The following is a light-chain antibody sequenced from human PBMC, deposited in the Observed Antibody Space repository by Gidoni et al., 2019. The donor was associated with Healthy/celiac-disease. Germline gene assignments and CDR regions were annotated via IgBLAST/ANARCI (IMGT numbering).Light chain of an antibody. CDR2: QDS. V-gene: IGLV3-1*01. CDR1: KWGDKY. CDR3: QAWDSSLVV. Sequence: SYELTQPPSVSVSPGQTASITCSGDKWGDKYACWYQQKPGQSPVLVIYQDSKRPSGIPERFSGSNSGNTATRTISGTQAMDEADYYCQAWDSSLVVFGGGTKLTVL. J-gene: IGLJ2*01.